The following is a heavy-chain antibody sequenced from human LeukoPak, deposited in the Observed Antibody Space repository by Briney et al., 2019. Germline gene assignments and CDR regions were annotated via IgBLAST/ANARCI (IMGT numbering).Heavy chain of an antibody. CDR1: AYTFTSYY. D-gene: IGHD3-22*01. V-gene: IGHV1-46*01. Sequence: ASVKVSCKASAYTFTSYYIFWVRQAPGQGLEWMGIINPRTGSTSYSQKFQGRVTMTRDMSTSTAYMELSSLRSEDTALYYCARGVHVRVYDSNPHYGHYWGQGTLVTVSS. CDR3: ARGVHVRVYDSNPHYGHY. J-gene: IGHJ4*02. CDR2: INPRTGST.